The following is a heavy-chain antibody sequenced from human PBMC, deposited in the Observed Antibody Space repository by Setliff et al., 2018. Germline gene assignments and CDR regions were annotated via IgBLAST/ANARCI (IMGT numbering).Heavy chain of an antibody. CDR2: IKEGGSEK. J-gene: IGHJ4*02. V-gene: IGHV3-7*01. CDR1: GFTFSRYW. CDR3: ARVQQYEKNDYYHHFDY. D-gene: IGHD3-16*01. Sequence: PGGSLRLSCVASGFTFSRYWMCWVRQAPGKGLEWVANIKEGGSEKYYVDSVKGRFTISRDNAKNSLHLQMNSLRADDTAVYYCARVQQYEKNDYYHHFDYWGQGTLVTVSS.